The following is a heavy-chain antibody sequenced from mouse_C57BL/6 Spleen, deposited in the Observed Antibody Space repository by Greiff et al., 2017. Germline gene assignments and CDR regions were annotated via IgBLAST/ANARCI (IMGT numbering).Heavy chain of an antibody. CDR2: IHPNSGST. CDR3: ARGLVTTVPYLDY. CDR1: GYTFTSYW. J-gene: IGHJ2*01. V-gene: IGHV1-64*01. Sequence: QVQLQQPGAELVKPGASVKLSCKASGYTFTSYWMHWVKQRPGQGLEWIGMIHPNSGSTNYNEKFKSKATLTVDKSSSTAYMQLSSLTSEDSAVYYCARGLVTTVPYLDYWGQGTTLTVSS. D-gene: IGHD1-1*01.